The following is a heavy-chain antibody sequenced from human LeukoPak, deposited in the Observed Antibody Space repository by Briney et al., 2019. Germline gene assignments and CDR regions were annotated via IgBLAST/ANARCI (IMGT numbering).Heavy chain of an antibody. CDR3: ARDTTNVYYYDTSGYDH. J-gene: IGHJ4*02. V-gene: IGHV4-61*01. Sequence: PSETLSLTCTVSGYSVSSGSYYWSWIRQPPGKGLEWIGYIYYSGSTSYNPSLNSRVTISLDTSKNQFSLKLSSVTAADTAIYYRARDTTNVYYYDTSGYDHWGQGTLVTVSS. D-gene: IGHD3-22*01. CDR1: GYSVSSGSYY. CDR2: IYYSGST.